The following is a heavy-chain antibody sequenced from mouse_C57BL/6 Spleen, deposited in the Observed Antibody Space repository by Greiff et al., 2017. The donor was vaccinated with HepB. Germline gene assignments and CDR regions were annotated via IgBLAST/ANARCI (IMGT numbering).Heavy chain of an antibody. J-gene: IGHJ3*01. V-gene: IGHV1-64*01. CDR1: GYTFTSYW. CDR3: ARLDYSNFEGFAY. CDR2: IHPNSGST. D-gene: IGHD2-5*01. Sequence: QVHVKQPGAELVKPGASVKLSCKASGYTFTSYWMHWVKQRPGQGLEWIGMIHPNSGSTNYNEKFKSKATLTVDKSSSTSYMQLSSLTSEDSAVYYCARLDYSNFEGFAYWGQGTLVTVSA.